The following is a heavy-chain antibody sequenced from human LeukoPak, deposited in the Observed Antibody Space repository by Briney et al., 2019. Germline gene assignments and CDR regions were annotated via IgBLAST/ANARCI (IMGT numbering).Heavy chain of an antibody. J-gene: IGHJ4*02. Sequence: PGGSLRLSCAASGFTFSSYAMHWVRQAPGKGLEWVAAISGSGGSSYYADSVKGRFTISRDNSKNTLYLQMNSLRAEDTAVYYCAKSTRVVVIAISHWGQGTLVTVSS. CDR1: GFTFSSYA. V-gene: IGHV3-23*01. D-gene: IGHD2-21*01. CDR3: AKSTRVVVIAISH. CDR2: ISGSGGSS.